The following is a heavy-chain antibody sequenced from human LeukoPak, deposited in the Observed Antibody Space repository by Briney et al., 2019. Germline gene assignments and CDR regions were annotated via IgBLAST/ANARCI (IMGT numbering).Heavy chain of an antibody. J-gene: IGHJ5*02. V-gene: IGHV3-7*04. CDR3: ARDWPPNWFDP. CDR2: IKQDGSEK. Sequence: GGSLRLSCAASGFTFSSYWMSWDRQAPGKGLEWVANIKQDGSEKYYVDSVKGRFTISRDNAKNSLYLQVNSLRAEDTAVYYCARDWPPNWFDPWGQGTLVTVSS. CDR1: GFTFSSYW.